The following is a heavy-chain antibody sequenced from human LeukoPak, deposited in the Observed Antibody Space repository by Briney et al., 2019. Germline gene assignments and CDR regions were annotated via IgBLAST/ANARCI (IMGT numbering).Heavy chain of an antibody. CDR3: ARALLTGPPGYFDY. V-gene: IGHV4-34*01. CDR1: GGSFSGYY. J-gene: IGHJ4*02. Sequence: SETLSLTCTVSGGSFSGYYWSWIRQPPGKGLEWIGEINHSGSTNYNPSLKSRVTISVDTSKNQFSLKLSSVTAADTAVYYCARALLTGPPGYFDYWGQGTLVTVSS. CDR2: INHSGST. D-gene: IGHD1-20*01.